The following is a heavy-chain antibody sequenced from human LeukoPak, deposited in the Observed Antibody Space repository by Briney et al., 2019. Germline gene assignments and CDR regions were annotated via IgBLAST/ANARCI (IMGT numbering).Heavy chain of an antibody. D-gene: IGHD2-8*01. CDR3: ARDNDFDY. J-gene: IGHJ4*02. Sequence: ASVKVSCKASGYTFTSYYIHWVRQAPGQGLEWMGIIYPGGGSTSYTQKFQGRVTMTRDMSTSTVYMELSSLRSEDTAVYYCARDNDFDYWGQGTLVTVSS. CDR2: IYPGGGST. CDR1: GYTFTSYY. V-gene: IGHV1-46*01.